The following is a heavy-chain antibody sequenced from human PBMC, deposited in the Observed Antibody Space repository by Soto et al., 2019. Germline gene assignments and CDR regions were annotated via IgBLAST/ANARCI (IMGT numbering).Heavy chain of an antibody. CDR3: ARHLDTSGWNDY. J-gene: IGHJ4*02. Sequence: GESLKISCKGSGYSFTSYWIGWVRQMPGKGLEWMGIIHPGDSDTRYSPSFEGQVTISADKSISTAYLQWSSLKTSDTATYYCARHLDTSGWNDYWGQGTLVTVSS. D-gene: IGHD6-19*01. CDR2: IHPGDSDT. CDR1: GYSFTSYW. V-gene: IGHV5-51*01.